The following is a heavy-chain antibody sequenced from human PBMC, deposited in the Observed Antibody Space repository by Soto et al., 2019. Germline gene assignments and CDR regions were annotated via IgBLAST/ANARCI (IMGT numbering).Heavy chain of an antibody. CDR1: GYTFTGYY. Sequence: ASVKVSCKASGYTFTGYYMHWVRQAPGQGLEWMGWINPNSGGTNYAQKFQGWVTMTRDTSISTAYMELSRLRSDDTAVYYCARTGSGYDYYFDYWGQGTLVTSPQ. CDR3: ARTGSGYDYYFDY. CDR2: INPNSGGT. D-gene: IGHD5-12*01. J-gene: IGHJ4*02. V-gene: IGHV1-2*04.